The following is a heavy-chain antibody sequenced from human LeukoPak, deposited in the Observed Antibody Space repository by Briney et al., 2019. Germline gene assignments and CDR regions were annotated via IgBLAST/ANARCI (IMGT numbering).Heavy chain of an antibody. CDR1: GFTFDDYG. CDR2: INWNGGST. J-gene: IGHJ4*02. Sequence: RTGGSLRLSCAASGFTFDDYGMSWVRQAPGKGLEWVSGINWNGGSTGYADSVKGRFTISRDNAKNSLYLQMNSLRAEDTALYYCARDGAVWMATPRRLDYWGQGTLVTVSS. CDR3: ARDGAVWMATPRRLDY. D-gene: IGHD5-24*01. V-gene: IGHV3-20*04.